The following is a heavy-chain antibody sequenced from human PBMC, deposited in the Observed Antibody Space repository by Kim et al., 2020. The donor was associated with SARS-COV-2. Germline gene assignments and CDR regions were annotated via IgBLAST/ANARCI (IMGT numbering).Heavy chain of an antibody. J-gene: IGHJ4*02. CDR1: GYTFSDYN. CDR3: ASVGSTVAGTAIDY. V-gene: IGHV1-2*02. Sequence: ASVKVSCKASGYTFSDYNMHWVRHAPGQGLECMGWIHPKSGVTRYAQKFQGRVTMTGDMSISIAYMELTNLRPDDTAVYYCASVGSTVAGTAIDYWGQGT. D-gene: IGHD6-19*01. CDR2: IHPKSGVT.